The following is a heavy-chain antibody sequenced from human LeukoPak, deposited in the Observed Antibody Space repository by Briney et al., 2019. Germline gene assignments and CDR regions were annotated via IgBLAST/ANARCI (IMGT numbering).Heavy chain of an antibody. CDR2: IIPIFGTA. D-gene: IGHD3-22*01. V-gene: IGHV1-69*13. J-gene: IGHJ3*02. CDR3: ARGHYDSSGYSNSLGAFDI. CDR1: GYTFINYQ. Sequence: GASVTVSCRTSGYTFINYQIHWVRQAPGQGLEWMGGIIPIFGTANYAQKFQGRVTITADESTSTAYMELSSLRSEDTAVYYCARGHYDSSGYSNSLGAFDIWGQGTMVTVSS.